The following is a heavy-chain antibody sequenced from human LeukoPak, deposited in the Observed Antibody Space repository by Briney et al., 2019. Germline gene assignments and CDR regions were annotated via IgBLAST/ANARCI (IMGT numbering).Heavy chain of an antibody. J-gene: IGHJ4*02. CDR1: GYSISSGYY. CDR2: IYHNGST. Sequence: SETLSLTCAVSGYSISSGYYWGWIRQPPGKGLEWIGSIYHNGSTYYNPSLKSRVTISVDTSKNQFSLRLSSVTAADTAVYYCARGQDYVWGSLDYWGQGTLVTVSS. D-gene: IGHD3-16*01. V-gene: IGHV4-38-2*01. CDR3: ARGQDYVWGSLDY.